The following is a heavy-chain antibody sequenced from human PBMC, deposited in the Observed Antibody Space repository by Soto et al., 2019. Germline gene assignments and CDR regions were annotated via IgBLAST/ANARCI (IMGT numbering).Heavy chain of an antibody. D-gene: IGHD6-19*01. J-gene: IGHJ6*02. V-gene: IGHV1-69*13. CDR3: ARCSLRGCDYGMDV. Sequence: SLKVSCKASGGTFSSYAISWVPQSPGQGLEWMGGIIPIFGTANYAQKFQGRVTITADESTSTAYMELSSLRSEDTAVYYCARCSLRGCDYGMDVWGQGTTVNVSS. CDR1: GGTFSSYA. CDR2: IIPIFGTA.